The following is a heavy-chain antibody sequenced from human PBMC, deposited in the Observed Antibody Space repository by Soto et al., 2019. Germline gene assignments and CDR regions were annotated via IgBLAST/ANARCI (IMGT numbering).Heavy chain of an antibody. V-gene: IGHV3-23*01. CDR1: GFTFSSYA. CDR2: VGTGGTA. CDR3: VPYIRAAWTRYFQH. D-gene: IGHD6-13*01. Sequence: EVQLLESGGGLVQPGGSLRLSCAASGFTFSSYAMSWVRQAPGKGLEWVSAVGTGGTAYYADSVKGRSTISRDNSKNTLDLQMNGLRAEGAAVYYCVPYIRAAWTRYFQHCGRGTLVTVSS. J-gene: IGHJ1*01.